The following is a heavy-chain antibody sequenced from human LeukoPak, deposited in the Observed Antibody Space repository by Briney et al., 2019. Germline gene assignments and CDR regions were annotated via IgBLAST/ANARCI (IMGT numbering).Heavy chain of an antibody. CDR3: ARFGYGDYTLYY. Sequence: SETLSLTCTVSGGSISSYYWSWIRQPPGKGLEWIGYIYYSGSTNYNPSLKSRVTISVDTSKNQFSLKLSSVTAADTAVYYCARFGYGDYTLYYLGQGTLVTGS. D-gene: IGHD4-17*01. CDR2: IYYSGST. J-gene: IGHJ4*02. CDR1: GGSISSYY. V-gene: IGHV4-59*08.